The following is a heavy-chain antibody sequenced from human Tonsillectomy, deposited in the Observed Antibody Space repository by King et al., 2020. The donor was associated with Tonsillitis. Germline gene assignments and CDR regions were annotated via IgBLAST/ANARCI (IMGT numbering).Heavy chain of an antibody. Sequence: VQLVESGGGLVQPGGSLRLSCAASGFTFSSYWMHWVRQAPGKGLVWVSRINSDGSSTSYADSVKGRFTISRDNAKNTLYLQMNSLRAEDTAVYYCARSLGEYYYDSSGYTEDAFDIWGQGTMVTVSP. CDR2: INSDGSST. D-gene: IGHD3-22*01. CDR3: ARSLGEYYYDSSGYTEDAFDI. J-gene: IGHJ3*02. CDR1: GFTFSSYW. V-gene: IGHV3-74*01.